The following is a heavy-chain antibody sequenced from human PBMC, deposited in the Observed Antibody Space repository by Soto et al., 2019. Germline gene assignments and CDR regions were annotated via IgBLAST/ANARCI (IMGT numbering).Heavy chain of an antibody. CDR2: IYYSGST. Sequence: QLQLQESGPGLVKPSETLSLTCTVSGGSISSSSYYWGWIRQPPGKGLEWIGSIYYSGSTYYNPSLKSRVTISVDTSKNQFSLKLSSVTAADTAVYYRARHLSGRFGSSSWNYYYYGMDVWGQGTTVTVSS. CDR3: ARHLSGRFGSSSWNYYYYGMDV. CDR1: GGSISSSSYY. V-gene: IGHV4-39*01. D-gene: IGHD6-6*01. J-gene: IGHJ6*02.